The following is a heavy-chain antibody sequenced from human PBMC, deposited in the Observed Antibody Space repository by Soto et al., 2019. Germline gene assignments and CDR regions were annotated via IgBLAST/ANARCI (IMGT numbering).Heavy chain of an antibody. Sequence: VPLLESGGDLVQPGESLRLSCVASGFTFSSYAMNWVRQAPGMGLEWVSTISGSGGSIYYADSVKGRFAISSDNSKNTLSLQMSSLRVEDTAIYYCVKGISYGYDLVDYWGQGTLVTVSS. CDR1: GFTFSSYA. J-gene: IGHJ4*02. CDR2: ISGSGGSI. D-gene: IGHD5-18*01. V-gene: IGHV3-23*01. CDR3: VKGISYGYDLVDY.